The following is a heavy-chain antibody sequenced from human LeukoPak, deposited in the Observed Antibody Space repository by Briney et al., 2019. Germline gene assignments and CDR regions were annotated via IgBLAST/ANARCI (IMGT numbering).Heavy chain of an antibody. D-gene: IGHD6-19*01. CDR2: ISSSSSYI. CDR3: ARDQGSGWYYFDY. V-gene: IGHV3-21*01. J-gene: IGHJ4*02. CDR1: GFTFSSNS. Sequence: PXGSLRPSCAASGFTFSSNSMNWVRQAPGKGLEWVSSISSSSSYIYYADSVKGRLTISRDNAKNSLYLQMNSLRAEDTAVYYCARDQGSGWYYFDYWGQGTLVTVSS.